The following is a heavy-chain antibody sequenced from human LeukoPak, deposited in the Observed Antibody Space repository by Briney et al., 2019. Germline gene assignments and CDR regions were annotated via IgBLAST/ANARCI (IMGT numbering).Heavy chain of an antibody. V-gene: IGHV3-48*03. J-gene: IGHJ4*02. Sequence: PGGSLRLSCAASGFTFSSYEMNWVRQAPGKGLEWVSYISSSGSTIYYADSVKGRFTISRDNSKNTLYLQMNSLRAEDTAIYYCVKDRYDSSGYYRDYWGQGTLVTVSS. CDR3: VKDRYDSSGYYRDY. D-gene: IGHD3-22*01. CDR1: GFTFSSYE. CDR2: ISSSGSTI.